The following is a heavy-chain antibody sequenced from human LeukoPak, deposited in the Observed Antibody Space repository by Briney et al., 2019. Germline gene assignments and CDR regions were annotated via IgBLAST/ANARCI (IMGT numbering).Heavy chain of an antibody. CDR3: ARHGGYSSSAQVDC. Sequence: GQSLTSSSTGSGYDFTTYWIAWARPISGQGRDYMGIIYPVDFDTRYSPSIQGQVTTAADKSIHTAYLQWSSMKASDTALYYCARHGGYSSSAQVDCWGQGTLVTVSS. CDR2: IYPVDFDT. V-gene: IGHV5-51*01. CDR1: GYDFTTYW. J-gene: IGHJ4*02. D-gene: IGHD5-18*01.